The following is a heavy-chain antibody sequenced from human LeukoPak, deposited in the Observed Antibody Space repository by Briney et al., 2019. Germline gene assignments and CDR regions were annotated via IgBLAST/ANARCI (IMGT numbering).Heavy chain of an antibody. J-gene: IGHJ5*02. CDR2: IYHSGST. V-gene: IGHV4-39*07. CDR1: GVSINSGHYY. Sequence: PSETLSLTCTVSGVSINSGHYYWGWVRQAPGKGLEWIGYIYHSGSTYYNPSLKSRVTISVDRSKNQFSLKVSSVTAADTAVYYCARSVVRGAYNWFDPWGQGTLVTVSS. D-gene: IGHD3-10*01. CDR3: ARSVVRGAYNWFDP.